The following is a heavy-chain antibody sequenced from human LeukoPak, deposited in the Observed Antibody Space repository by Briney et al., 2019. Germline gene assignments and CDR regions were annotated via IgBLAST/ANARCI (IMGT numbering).Heavy chain of an antibody. CDR1: GFSFSNYW. Sequence: GGSLRLSCAVSGFSFSNYWMNWVRQAPGKGLEWVANINKDGSEKRYVDSVKGRFSISRDNANHSLYLQLNSLRVEDTAVYYCARDWGSGWYFDYWGQGTLVTVSS. D-gene: IGHD6-19*01. CDR3: ARDWGSGWYFDY. CDR2: INKDGSEK. J-gene: IGHJ4*02. V-gene: IGHV3-7*04.